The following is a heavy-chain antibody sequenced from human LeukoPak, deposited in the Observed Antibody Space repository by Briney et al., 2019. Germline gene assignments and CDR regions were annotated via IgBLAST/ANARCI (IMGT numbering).Heavy chain of an antibody. Sequence: SETLSLTCTVSGGSISSYYWRWIRQPPGKGLEWMGYIYYSGSTNYNPSLKRRVTISVDTSKKQFSLNLSSVTAADTAVYYCARAVAGISSAPEYFQHWGQGTLVTVSS. V-gene: IGHV4-59*01. J-gene: IGHJ1*01. CDR2: IYYSGST. CDR1: GGSISSYY. CDR3: ARAVAGISSAPEYFQH. D-gene: IGHD6-19*01.